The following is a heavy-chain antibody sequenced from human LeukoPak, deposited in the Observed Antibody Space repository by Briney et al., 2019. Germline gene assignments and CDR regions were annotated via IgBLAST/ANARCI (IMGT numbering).Heavy chain of an antibody. D-gene: IGHD3-16*01. CDR3: ARDLEVAGVYFDN. CDR1: GFTFSSYE. CDR2: ISSSGSSI. J-gene: IGHJ4*02. V-gene: IGHV3-48*03. Sequence: GGSLRLSCAASGFTFSSYEMNWVRQAPGKGLEWISYISSSGSSIYYADSVKGRFTISRDNAKNSLYLQMNSLRAEDTAVYYCARDLEVAGVYFDNWGQGTLVTVSS.